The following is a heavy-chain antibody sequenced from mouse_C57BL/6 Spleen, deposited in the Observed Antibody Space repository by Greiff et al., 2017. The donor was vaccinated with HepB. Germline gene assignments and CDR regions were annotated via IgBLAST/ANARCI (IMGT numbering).Heavy chain of an antibody. Sequence: VQLQQSGPELVKPGASVKISCKASGYAFSSSWMNWVKQRPGKGLEWIGRIYPGDGDTNYNGKFKGKATLTADKSSSTAYMQLSSLTSEDSAVYFCARGLGHGYYFDYGGQGTTLTVSS. CDR3: ARGLGHGYYFDY. D-gene: IGHD4-1*01. V-gene: IGHV1-82*01. J-gene: IGHJ2*01. CDR2: IYPGDGDT. CDR1: GYAFSSSW.